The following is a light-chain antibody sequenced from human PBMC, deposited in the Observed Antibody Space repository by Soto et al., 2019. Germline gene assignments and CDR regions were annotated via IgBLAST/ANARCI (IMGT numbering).Light chain of an antibody. CDR2: GAS. J-gene: IGKJ5*01. CDR1: QSVNTNY. Sequence: EVVLTQSPGTLSLSPGERATLSCRASQSVNTNYLAWYQQKSGQAPRLLIYGASSRATGIPDRFSGSGSGTDFTLTINRLEPEDFAEDFCQQYGSSPITFGQGTRLEIK. CDR3: QQYGSSPIT. V-gene: IGKV3-20*01.